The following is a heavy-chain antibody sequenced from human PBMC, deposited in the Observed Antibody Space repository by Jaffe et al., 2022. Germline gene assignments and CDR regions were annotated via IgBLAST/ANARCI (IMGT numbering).Heavy chain of an antibody. D-gene: IGHD6-13*01. CDR2: INHSGST. V-gene: IGHV4-34*01. Sequence: QVQLQQWGAGLLKPSETLSLTCAVYGGSFSGYYWSWIRQPPGKGLECIGEINHSGSTNYNPSLKSRVTISVATSKNQFSLRLSSVTAADTAVYYCARGVSSSWYFSGRYYFDYWGQGTLVTVSS. CDR1: GGSFSGYY. CDR3: ARGVSSSWYFSGRYYFDY. J-gene: IGHJ4*02.